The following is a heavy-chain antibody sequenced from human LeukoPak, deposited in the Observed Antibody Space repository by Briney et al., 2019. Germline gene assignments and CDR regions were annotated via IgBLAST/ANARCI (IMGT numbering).Heavy chain of an antibody. V-gene: IGHV4-4*07. Sequence: SETLSLTCTVSGGSISSYYWSWIRQPAGKGLEWIGRIYTSGSTNYNPSLKSRVTMSVDTSKNQFSLKLSSVTAADTAVYYCARGSPLGFGESSKFDPWGQGTLVTVSS. D-gene: IGHD3-10*01. CDR3: ARGSPLGFGESSKFDP. CDR2: IYTSGST. CDR1: GGSISSYY. J-gene: IGHJ5*02.